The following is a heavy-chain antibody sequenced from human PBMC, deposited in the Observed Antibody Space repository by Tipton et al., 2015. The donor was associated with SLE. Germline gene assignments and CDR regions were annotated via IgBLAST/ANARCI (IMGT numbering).Heavy chain of an antibody. CDR3: ARDPTYSSSGGDY. J-gene: IGHJ4*02. V-gene: IGHV3-33*01. Sequence: SLRLSCAAPGFTFSSYGMHWVRQAPGKGLEWVAVIWYDGSNKYYADSVKGRFTISRDNSKNTLYLQMNSLRAEDTAVYYCARDPTYSSSGGDYWGQGTLVTVSS. D-gene: IGHD6-13*01. CDR1: GFTFSSYG. CDR2: IWYDGSNK.